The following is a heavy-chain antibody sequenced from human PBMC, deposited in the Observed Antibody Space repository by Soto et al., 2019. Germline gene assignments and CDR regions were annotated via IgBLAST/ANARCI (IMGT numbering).Heavy chain of an antibody. CDR1: GFTFSSYA. CDR3: AKTSSSAWYLYFDY. J-gene: IGHJ4*02. Sequence: LRLSCAASGFTFSSYAMSWVRQAPGKGLEWVSAISGSGGSTYYADSVKGRFTISRDNSKNTLYLQMNSLRAEDTAVYYCAKTSSSAWYLYFDYWCQGTLVTVSS. CDR2: ISGSGGST. V-gene: IGHV3-23*01. D-gene: IGHD6-19*01.